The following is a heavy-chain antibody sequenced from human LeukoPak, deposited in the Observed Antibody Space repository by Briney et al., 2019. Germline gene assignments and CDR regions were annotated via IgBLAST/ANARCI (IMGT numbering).Heavy chain of an antibody. CDR1: GGSFSGYY. J-gene: IGHJ5*02. V-gene: IGHV4-34*01. D-gene: IGHD3-3*01. CDR2: IKHSGST. CDR3: ARGGFWSGYYTGRDYNWFDP. Sequence: SETLSLTCAVYGGSFSGYYWSWIRQPPGKGLEWIGEIKHSGSTNYNPSLKSRVTISVDTSKNQFSLKLSSVTAADTAVYYCARGGFWSGYYTGRDYNWFDPWGQGTLVTVSS.